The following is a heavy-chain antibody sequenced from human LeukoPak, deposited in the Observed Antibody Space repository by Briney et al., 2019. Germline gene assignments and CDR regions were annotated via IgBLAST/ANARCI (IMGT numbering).Heavy chain of an antibody. D-gene: IGHD3-22*01. J-gene: IGHJ4*02. Sequence: GGSLRLSCAASGFTFSNYAMSWVRQAPGKGLEWASAISGGGESTYYVDSVRGRFTISRDNYKNTLYLQMNSLRAEDTALYYCAKDLSGYLVPDYWGQGTLVIISS. CDR1: GFTFSNYA. CDR3: AKDLSGYLVPDY. V-gene: IGHV3-23*01. CDR2: ISGGGEST.